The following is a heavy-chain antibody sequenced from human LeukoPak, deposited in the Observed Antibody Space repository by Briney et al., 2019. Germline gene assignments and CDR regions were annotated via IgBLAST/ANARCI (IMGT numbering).Heavy chain of an antibody. V-gene: IGHV3-53*01. Sequence: GGSLRLSCAASGITVSSNDMSWVRQAPGKGLEWVSVIYGGDNTYYAGSVKGRFITSKDKSKNTLYLQMNSLRAEDTAVYYCAKNYYGMDVWGQGTTVTVS. CDR3: AKNYYGMDV. CDR1: GITVSSND. CDR2: IYGGDNT. J-gene: IGHJ6*02.